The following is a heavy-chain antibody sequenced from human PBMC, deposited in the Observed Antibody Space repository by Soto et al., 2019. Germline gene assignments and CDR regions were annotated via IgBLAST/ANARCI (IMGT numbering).Heavy chain of an antibody. D-gene: IGHD3-22*01. J-gene: IGHJ4*02. CDR3: ARRRPYDSSGYTLDY. Sequence: QITLKESGPTLAKPTQTLTLTCTFSGFSLSTSGVGVGWIRQPPGKALEWLALIYWDDDKRYSPSLKSRLTITKDTSKNQVVLTMTNMDPVDTATYYCARRRPYDSSGYTLDYWGQGTLVTVSS. CDR2: IYWDDDK. CDR1: GFSLSTSGVG. V-gene: IGHV2-5*02.